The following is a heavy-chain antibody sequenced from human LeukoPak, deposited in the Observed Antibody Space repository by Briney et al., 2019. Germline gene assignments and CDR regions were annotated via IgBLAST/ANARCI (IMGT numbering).Heavy chain of an antibody. CDR1: GFTFSTYA. CDR3: ARGSQNYDDSSGVSPWYFDL. Sequence: GRSLRLSCAASGFTFSTYAMHWVRQAPGKGLEWVAVISYDGSNKYYADSVKGRFTISRDNSKHTLYLQMNSLRAEGTAVYYCARGSQNYDDSSGVSPWYFDLWGRGTLVTVSS. CDR2: ISYDGSNK. J-gene: IGHJ2*01. D-gene: IGHD3-22*01. V-gene: IGHV3-30-3*01.